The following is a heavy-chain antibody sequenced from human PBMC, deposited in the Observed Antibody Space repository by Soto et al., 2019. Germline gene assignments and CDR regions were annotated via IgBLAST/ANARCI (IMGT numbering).Heavy chain of an antibody. CDR2: INHSGST. V-gene: IGHV4-34*01. CDR1: GGSFSGYY. D-gene: IGHD3-3*01. CDR3: ARGVTNYDFWSGHTIYYYYYMDV. Sequence: SETLSLTCAVYGGSFSGYYWSWIRQPPGKGLEWIGEINHSGSTNYNPSLKSRVTISVDTSKNQFSLKLSSVTAADTAVYYCARGVTNYDFWSGHTIYYYYYMDVWGKGTTVTVSS. J-gene: IGHJ6*03.